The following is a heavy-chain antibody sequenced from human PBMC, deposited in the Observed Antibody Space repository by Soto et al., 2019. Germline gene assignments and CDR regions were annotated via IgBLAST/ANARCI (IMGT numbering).Heavy chain of an antibody. CDR3: ATIYCITTTCDSWFDP. D-gene: IGHD2-2*01. CDR1: GYTFTTFW. J-gene: IGHJ5*02. V-gene: IGHV5-10-1*01. Sequence: GESLKISCTGFGYTFTTFWISWVRQMPGKGLEWMGRIDPGDTYATYSPAFQGHVTISADKATSTAYLQWSSPKASDTAMYFCATIYCITTTCDSWFDPWGQGTLLTVSS. CDR2: IDPGDTYA.